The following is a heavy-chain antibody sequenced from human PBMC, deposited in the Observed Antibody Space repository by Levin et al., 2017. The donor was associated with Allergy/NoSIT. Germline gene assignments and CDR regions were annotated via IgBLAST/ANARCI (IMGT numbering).Heavy chain of an antibody. CDR2: ISYDGTSK. D-gene: IGHD3-3*01. CDR3: ARDFLSGPRAWHNFGYYDNGMDV. J-gene: IGHJ6*02. Sequence: GESLKISCVASGFTFSGYAMYWVRQAPGRGLEWVTMISYDGTSKYDADSVSGRFTVSRDNSKDTLYLEMNSLRTEDTGVYYCARDFLSGPRAWHNFGYYDNGMDVWGQGTTVTVSS. CDR1: GFTFSGYA. V-gene: IGHV3-30*04.